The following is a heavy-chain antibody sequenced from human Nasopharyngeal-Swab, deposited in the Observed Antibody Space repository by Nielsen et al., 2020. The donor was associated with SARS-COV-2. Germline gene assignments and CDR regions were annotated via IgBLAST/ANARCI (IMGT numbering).Heavy chain of an antibody. D-gene: IGHD6-6*01. Sequence: SVKVSCKTSGGTLTTYSIAWVRQAPGQGLEWMGRIFPLYGSVDYAQRFQGRVTITADESTNTAHMELSSPRSEDTAMYYCARGIEYSSSSWFEYWGQGTLVTVSS. CDR2: IFPLYGSV. CDR1: GGTLTTYS. CDR3: ARGIEYSSSSWFEY. J-gene: IGHJ4*02. V-gene: IGHV1-69*13.